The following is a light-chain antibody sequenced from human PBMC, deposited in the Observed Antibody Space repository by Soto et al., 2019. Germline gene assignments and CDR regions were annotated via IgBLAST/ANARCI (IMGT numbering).Light chain of an antibody. V-gene: IGLV1-36*01. Sequence: QSVLTQPPSVSEAPRQRVTISCSGSSSNIGNNAVNWYQQLPGKAPKLLIYYDNLLPSGVSDRFSGSKSGTSASLAISALQSEDEADYYCAAWDDSLNGYVFGTGTTLTVL. J-gene: IGLJ1*01. CDR2: YDN. CDR3: AAWDDSLNGYV. CDR1: SSNIGNNA.